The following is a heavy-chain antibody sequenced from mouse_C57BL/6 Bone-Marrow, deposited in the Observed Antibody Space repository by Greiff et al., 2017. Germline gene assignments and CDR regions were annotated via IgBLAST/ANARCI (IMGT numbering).Heavy chain of an antibody. D-gene: IGHD2-3*01. Sequence: QVQLQQPGAELVRPGSSVKLSCKASGYTFTSYWMHWVKQRPIQGLEWIGNIDPSDSETHYNQKFKDKATLTVDKSSSTAYMQLSSLTSEDSAVYYCASPSYDGYLYWYFDVWGTGTTVTVSS. CDR3: ASPSYDGYLYWYFDV. CDR2: IDPSDSET. CDR1: GYTFTSYW. J-gene: IGHJ1*03. V-gene: IGHV1-52*01.